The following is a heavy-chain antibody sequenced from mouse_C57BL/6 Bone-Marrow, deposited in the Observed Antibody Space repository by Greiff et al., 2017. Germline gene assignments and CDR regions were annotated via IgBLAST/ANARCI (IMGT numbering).Heavy chain of an antibody. CDR1: GYSFTGYY. D-gene: IGHD2-1*01. CDR3: ARDYYDNYVINY. J-gene: IGHJ2*01. Sequence: VQLQQSGPELVKPGASVKISCKASGYSFTGYYMHWVKQSSEKSLEWIGEINPSTGGTSYNQKFKGKATLTVDKSSSTAYMQLKSLTSEDSAVYYCARDYYDNYVINYWGQGTTLTVSS. V-gene: IGHV1-43*01. CDR2: INPSTGGT.